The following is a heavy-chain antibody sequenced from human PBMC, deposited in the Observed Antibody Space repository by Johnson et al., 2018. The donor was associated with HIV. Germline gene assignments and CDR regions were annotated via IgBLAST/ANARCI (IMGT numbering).Heavy chain of an antibody. V-gene: IGHV3-30*14. D-gene: IGHD2-15*01. J-gene: IGHJ3*02. Sequence: HVQLVESGGGLVQPGGSLRLSCAASGFTVSSNYMSWVRQAPGKGLEWVSVISYDGSNKYYADSVKGRFTISIDNSKNTLYLQMGSLIAEDMAVYYCARALGYCSGGSCPLDAFDIWGQGTMVTVSS. CDR2: ISYDGSNK. CDR3: ARALGYCSGGSCPLDAFDI. CDR1: GFTVSSNY.